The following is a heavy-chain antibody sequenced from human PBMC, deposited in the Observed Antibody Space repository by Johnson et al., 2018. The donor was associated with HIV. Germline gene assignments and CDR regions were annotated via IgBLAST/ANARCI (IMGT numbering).Heavy chain of an antibody. CDR1: GFTFSSYW. CDR3: TTAKTIFGVVTLDGFDF. V-gene: IGHV3-7*01. Sequence: EVQVVESGGGLVQPGGSLRLSCAASGFTFSSYWMSWVRQAPGKGLEWVANIKQDGSEKYYVTSVKGRFTISRDNAKNSLYLQMNSLRAEDTAGYYCTTAKTIFGVVTLDGFDFWGQGTMVTVSS. J-gene: IGHJ3*01. CDR2: IKQDGSEK. D-gene: IGHD3-3*01.